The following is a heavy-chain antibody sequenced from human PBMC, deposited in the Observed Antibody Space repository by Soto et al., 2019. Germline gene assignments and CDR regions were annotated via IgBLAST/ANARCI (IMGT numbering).Heavy chain of an antibody. D-gene: IGHD1-1*01. Sequence: PVGSLRLSCAASGFTLSNYWMTWVRQAPGKGLEWVANINKDGSQKNYVDSAKGRFTIARDNGQNSLSLQINSLRVEDTAVYYCVRELELAYWGQGALVTVSS. CDR2: INKDGSQK. CDR3: VRELELAY. J-gene: IGHJ4*02. V-gene: IGHV3-7*03. CDR1: GFTLSNYW.